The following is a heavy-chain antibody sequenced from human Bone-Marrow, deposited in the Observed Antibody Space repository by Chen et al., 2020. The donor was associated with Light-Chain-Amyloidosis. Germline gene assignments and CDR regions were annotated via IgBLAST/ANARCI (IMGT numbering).Heavy chain of an antibody. J-gene: IGHJ6*03. CDR3: ARTLGGLYYYYYYMDV. Sequence: QVQLVQSGAEVKKPGASVKVSCTASGYTFTSYDINWVRQATGQGLEWMGWMNPNSGNTGYAQKFQGRVTMTRNTSISTAYMELSSLRSEDTAVYYCARTLGGLYYYYYYMDVWGKGTTVTVSS. CDR1: GYTFTSYD. D-gene: IGHD2-15*01. V-gene: IGHV1-8*01. CDR2: MNPNSGNT.